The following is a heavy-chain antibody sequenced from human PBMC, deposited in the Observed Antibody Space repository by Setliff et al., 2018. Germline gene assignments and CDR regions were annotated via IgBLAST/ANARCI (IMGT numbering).Heavy chain of an antibody. Sequence: GGSLRLSCAASGFTFSNYYMTWVRQAPGKGLEWVANIKEDGGEQYYVDSVKGRFTISRDNAKNSLYLQMNRLAAEDTAVFYCVRLAGQLGQTRSNYYYYYYMDVWGKGTTVTVSS. V-gene: IGHV3-7*01. CDR3: VRLAGQLGQTRSNYYYYYYMDV. CDR1: GFTFSNYY. D-gene: IGHD6-6*01. CDR2: IKEDGGEQ. J-gene: IGHJ6*03.